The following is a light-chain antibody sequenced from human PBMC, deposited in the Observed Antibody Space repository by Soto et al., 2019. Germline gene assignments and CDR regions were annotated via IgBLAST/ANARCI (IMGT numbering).Light chain of an antibody. CDR2: GAS. CDR1: QSVSNDF. CDR3: QQYGSSPPRT. Sequence: EVVLTQSQVTLSLSQGERATLSCRASQSVSNDFLAWYQQKPGQAPRLLIYGASTRATDVPDRFSGSGSGADFTLTISRLEPEDFAVYYCQQYGSSPPRTFGQGTKVDIK. J-gene: IGKJ1*01. V-gene: IGKV3-20*01.